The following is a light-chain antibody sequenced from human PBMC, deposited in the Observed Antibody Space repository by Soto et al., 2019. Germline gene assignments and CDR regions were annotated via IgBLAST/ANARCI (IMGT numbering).Light chain of an antibody. CDR1: QSVSYN. V-gene: IGKV3-15*01. CDR2: SAF. J-gene: IGKJ4*01. Sequence: EIVMTQSPATLSVSPGETATLSCRASQSVSYNLAWYQQKPGQGPRLLIYSAFTRATGIPARFSGSGSETEFTLTISSLQSEDFSVDYCQQYKNWPPLTFGEGNKVEIK. CDR3: QQYKNWPPLT.